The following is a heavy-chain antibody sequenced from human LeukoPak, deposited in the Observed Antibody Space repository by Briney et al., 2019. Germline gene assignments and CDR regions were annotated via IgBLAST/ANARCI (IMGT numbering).Heavy chain of an antibody. D-gene: IGHD3-22*01. CDR1: GFTFSSYA. V-gene: IGHV3-30-3*01. CDR2: ISYDGSNK. CDR3: ARGHYYDSSGYLDY. J-gene: IGHJ4*02. Sequence: GGSLRLSCAASGFTFSSYAMHWVRQAPGKGLEWVAVISYDGSNKYYADSVKGRFTISRDNSKNTLYLQMNSLRAEDTAVYYCARGHYYDSSGYLDYWGQGTLVSVSS.